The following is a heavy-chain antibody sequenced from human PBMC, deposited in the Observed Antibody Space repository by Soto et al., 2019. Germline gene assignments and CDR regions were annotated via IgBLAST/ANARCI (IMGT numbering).Heavy chain of an antibody. D-gene: IGHD2-15*01. J-gene: IGHJ3*02. CDR1: GGSFSGYY. V-gene: IGHV4-34*01. Sequence: SETLSLTCAVYGGSFSGYYWSWIRQPPGKGLEWIGEINHSGSTNYNPSLKSRVTISVDTSKNQFSLKLSSVTAADTAVYYCARGYCSGGSCFDAFDIWGQGTMVTVSS. CDR2: INHSGST. CDR3: ARGYCSGGSCFDAFDI.